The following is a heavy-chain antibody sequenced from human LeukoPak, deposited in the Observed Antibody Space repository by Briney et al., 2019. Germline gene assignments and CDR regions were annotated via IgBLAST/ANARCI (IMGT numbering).Heavy chain of an antibody. CDR1: GFTFSSYW. V-gene: IGHV3-74*03. J-gene: IGHJ4*02. CDR3: ARDVDYHVTSECFDY. CDR2: INSDGSSA. Sequence: GGSLRLSCAASGFTFSSYWMHWARQAPGKGLVWVSRINSDGSSATYADSVKGRFTIARDNAKNTLYLQMNSLRPEDTAVYYCARDVDYHVTSECFDYWGQGTLVTVSS. D-gene: IGHD3-22*01.